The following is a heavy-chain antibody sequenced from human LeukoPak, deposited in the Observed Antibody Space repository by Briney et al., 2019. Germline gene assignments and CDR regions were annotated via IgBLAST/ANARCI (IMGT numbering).Heavy chain of an antibody. D-gene: IGHD6-19*01. J-gene: IGHJ4*02. Sequence: GGSLRLSCAASGFTFSSYAMHWVRQAPGKGLEYVSAISSNGGSTYYANSVKGRFTISRDNSKNTLYLQMGSLRAEDMAVYYCARDRVAVAVYYFDYWGQGTLVTVSS. CDR2: ISSNGGST. V-gene: IGHV3-64*01. CDR1: GFTFSSYA. CDR3: ARDRVAVAVYYFDY.